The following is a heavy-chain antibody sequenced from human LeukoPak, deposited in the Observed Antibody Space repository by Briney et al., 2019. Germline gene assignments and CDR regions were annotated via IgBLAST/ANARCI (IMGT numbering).Heavy chain of an antibody. CDR1: GGSISSSSYY. V-gene: IGHV4-39*01. CDR2: IYYSGST. CDR3: ARPGGGVGSYLDY. Sequence: SETLSLTCTVSGGSISSSSYYWGWIRQPPGKGLEWIGTIYYSGSTYYNPSLWSRVTISVDTSKNRFSLKLSSVTAADTAVYYCARPGGGVGSYLDYWGQGTLVTVSS. J-gene: IGHJ4*02. D-gene: IGHD3-16*01.